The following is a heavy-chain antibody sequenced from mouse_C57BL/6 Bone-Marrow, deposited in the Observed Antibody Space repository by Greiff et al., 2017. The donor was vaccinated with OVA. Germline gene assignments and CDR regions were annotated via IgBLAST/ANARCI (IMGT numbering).Heavy chain of an antibody. CDR3: AGLLRGAMDY. CDR1: GFSLTSYG. Sequence: VMLVESGPGLVQPSQSLSITCTVSGFSLTSYGVHWVRQSPGKGLEWLGVIWRGGSTDYNAAFMSKLSITKDNSKSQVFFKMNSLQADDTAIYYCAGLLRGAMDYWGQGTSVPVSS. CDR2: IWRGGST. D-gene: IGHD1-1*01. J-gene: IGHJ4*01. V-gene: IGHV2-5*01.